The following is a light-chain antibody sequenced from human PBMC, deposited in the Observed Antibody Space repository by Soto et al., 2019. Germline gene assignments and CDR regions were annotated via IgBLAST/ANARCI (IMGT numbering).Light chain of an antibody. Sequence: EIVLTQSPGTLSLSPGERATLSCRASQSVSSSYLAWYQQKPGQTPSLLIYGASSRATGSPDRFSGSGSGTDFTLTISRLEPDDFAVYYCQQFGDSPPYTFGQGTKLEIK. V-gene: IGKV3-20*01. CDR1: QSVSSSY. CDR3: QQFGDSPPYT. CDR2: GAS. J-gene: IGKJ2*01.